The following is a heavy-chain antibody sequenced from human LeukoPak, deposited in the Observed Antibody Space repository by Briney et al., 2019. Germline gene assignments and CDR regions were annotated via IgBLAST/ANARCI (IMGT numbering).Heavy chain of an antibody. V-gene: IGHV3-48*01. CDR2: ISSSSSTI. J-gene: IGHJ5*02. CDR3: ARDFEQWLVPGRDWFDP. CDR1: GFTFSSYS. Sequence: KPGGSLRLSCAASGFTFSSYSMNWVRQAPGKGLEWVSYISSSSSTIYYADSVKGRFTISRDNAKNSLYLQMNSLRAEDTAVYYCARDFEQWLVPGRDWFDPWGQGTLVTVSS. D-gene: IGHD6-19*01.